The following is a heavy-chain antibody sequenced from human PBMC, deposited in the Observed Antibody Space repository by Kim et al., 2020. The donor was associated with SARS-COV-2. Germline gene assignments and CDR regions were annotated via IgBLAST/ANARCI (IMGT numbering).Heavy chain of an antibody. CDR3: ATGGDTALDY. V-gene: IGHV4-34*01. Sequence: SSNYNQSLKSRGTISVDTSKNQFSLKLSAVTAADTAVYYCATGGDTALDYWGQGTLVTVSS. J-gene: IGHJ4*02. D-gene: IGHD5-18*01. CDR2: SS.